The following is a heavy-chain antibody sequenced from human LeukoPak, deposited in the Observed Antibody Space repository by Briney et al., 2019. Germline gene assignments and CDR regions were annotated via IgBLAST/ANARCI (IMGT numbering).Heavy chain of an antibody. V-gene: IGHV1-2*02. CDR2: INPNSGGT. CDR1: GYTFTGYY. Sequence: GASVKVSCKASGYTFTGYYMHWVRQAPGQGLEWMGWINPNSGGTNYAQKFQGRVTMTRDTSISTAYMELSRLRSDDTAVYYCARETRGYSYGIKTDYWGQGTLVTVSS. CDR3: ARETRGYSYGIKTDY. D-gene: IGHD5-18*01. J-gene: IGHJ4*02.